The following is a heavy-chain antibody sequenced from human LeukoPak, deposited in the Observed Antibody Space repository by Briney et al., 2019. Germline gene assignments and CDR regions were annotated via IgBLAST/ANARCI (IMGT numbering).Heavy chain of an antibody. CDR3: ARDFPEAAGTFYFDY. CDR2: IYTSGST. CDR1: GGSFSGYY. Sequence: SETLSLTCAVYGGSFSGYYWSWIRQPAGKGLEWIGRIYTSGSTDYNPSLKSRVTMSVDTSKNQFSLKLSSVTAADTAVYYCARDFPEAAGTFYFDYWGQGTLVTVSS. V-gene: IGHV4-4*07. J-gene: IGHJ4*02. D-gene: IGHD6-13*01.